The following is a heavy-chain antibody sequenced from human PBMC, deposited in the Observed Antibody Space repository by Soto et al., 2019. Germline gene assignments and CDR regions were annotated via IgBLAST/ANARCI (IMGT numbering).Heavy chain of an antibody. D-gene: IGHD6-19*01. CDR1: GDSVSSNSAA. Sequence: SQTLSLTCAISGDSVSSNSAAWNWIRQSPSRGLEWLGRTYYRSKWYNDYAVSVKSRITINPDTSKNQFSLQLNTVTPEDTAVYYCARYPLFSIAVAGTGFDYWGQGTLVTVSS. CDR3: ARYPLFSIAVAGTGFDY. J-gene: IGHJ4*02. V-gene: IGHV6-1*01. CDR2: TYYRSKWYN.